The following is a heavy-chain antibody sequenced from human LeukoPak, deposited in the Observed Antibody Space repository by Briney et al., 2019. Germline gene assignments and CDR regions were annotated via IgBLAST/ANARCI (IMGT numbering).Heavy chain of an antibody. D-gene: IGHD1-26*01. V-gene: IGHV4-34*01. CDR3: ARGRSYYNAFDI. CDR2: INHSGST. J-gene: IGHJ3*02. Sequence: SETLSLTCAVYGGSFSGYYWSWLRQPPGKGLEWIGEINHSGSTNYNPSLKSRVTISVDTSKNQFSLKLSSVIAEDTAVYYCARGRSYYNAFDIWGQGTMVTVSS. CDR1: GGSFSGYY.